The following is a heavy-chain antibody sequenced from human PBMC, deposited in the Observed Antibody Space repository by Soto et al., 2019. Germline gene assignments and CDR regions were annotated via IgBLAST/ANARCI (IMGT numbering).Heavy chain of an antibody. CDR2: IYHTGST. CDR1: GGSISSGGYS. J-gene: IGHJ4*02. Sequence: QLQLQESGSGLVKPSQTLSLTCAVSGGSISSGGYSWSWIRQPPGKGLEWIGYIYHTGSTYYNPSRKSRVTVSVDRSKDQFSRKLRAVAAADTAVYYCARASTTVTTLDYWGQGTLGTVSS. CDR3: ARASTTVTTLDY. D-gene: IGHD4-17*01. V-gene: IGHV4-30-2*01.